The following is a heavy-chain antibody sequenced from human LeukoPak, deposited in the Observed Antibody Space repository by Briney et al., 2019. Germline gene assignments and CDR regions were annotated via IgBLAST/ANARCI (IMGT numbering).Heavy chain of an antibody. Sequence: PGGSLRLSCAASGFTFSSYSMNWVRQAPGKGLEWVSYTSSSSSTIYYADSVKGRFTISRDNAKNSLYLQMNSLRAEDTAVYYCARDGSGFVTRFGDTYFDYWGQGTLVTVSS. CDR2: TSSSSSTI. V-gene: IGHV3-48*01. CDR1: GFTFSSYS. CDR3: ARDGSGFVTRFGDTYFDY. D-gene: IGHD3-10*01. J-gene: IGHJ4*02.